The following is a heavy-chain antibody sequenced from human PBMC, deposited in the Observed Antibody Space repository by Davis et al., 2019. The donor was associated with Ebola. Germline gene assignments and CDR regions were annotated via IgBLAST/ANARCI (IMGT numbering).Heavy chain of an antibody. CDR1: GFYFSSYW. CDR3: ARGAPTTIMHYSYAMDV. CDR2: SNSDGSNI. V-gene: IGHV3-74*01. D-gene: IGHD4-11*01. J-gene: IGHJ6*02. Sequence: HTGGSLRLSCAASGFYFSSYWMYWVRQAPGKGLVWVSRSNSDGSNIDYADSVRGRFTVSRENAKNSLYLQMNSLRADDTAVYYCARGAPTTIMHYSYAMDVWGQGTTVTVS.